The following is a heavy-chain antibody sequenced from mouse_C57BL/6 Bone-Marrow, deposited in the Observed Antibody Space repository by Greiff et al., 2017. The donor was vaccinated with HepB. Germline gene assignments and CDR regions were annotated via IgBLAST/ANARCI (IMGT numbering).Heavy chain of an antibody. D-gene: IGHD3-1*01. CDR3: VRQVGDWFAY. J-gene: IGHJ3*01. CDR2: IRSKSNNYAT. Sequence: EVQRVESGGGLVQPKGSLKLSCAASGFSFNTYAMNWVRQAPGKGLEWVARIRSKSNNYATYYADSVKDRFTISRDDSESMLYLQMNNLKTEDTAMYYCVRQVGDWFAYWGQGTLVTVSA. CDR1: GFSFNTYA. V-gene: IGHV10-1*01.